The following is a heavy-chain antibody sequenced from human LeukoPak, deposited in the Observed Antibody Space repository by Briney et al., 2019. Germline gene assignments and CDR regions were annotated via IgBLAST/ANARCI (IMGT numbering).Heavy chain of an antibody. CDR2: IYYSRST. Sequence: SETLSLTCTVSGVSISSGGYYWSWIRQHPEKVLEWIPYIYYSRSTHYNPSLKSRVTISVDTFKSQFSLKLRSVTSEETAVYYCARGSIAAAGNWFDPRGQGTLVTVS. J-gene: IGHJ5*02. CDR3: ARGSIAAAGNWFDP. CDR1: GVSISSGGYY. D-gene: IGHD6-13*01. V-gene: IGHV4-31*03.